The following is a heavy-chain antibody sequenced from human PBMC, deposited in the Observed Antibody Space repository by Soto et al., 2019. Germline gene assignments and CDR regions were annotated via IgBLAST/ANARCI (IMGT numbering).Heavy chain of an antibody. J-gene: IGHJ3*02. CDR3: ARAPPPNSGSYGAFDI. CDR2: IYHSGST. Sequence: PSETLSLTCAVSGGSISSSNWWSWVRQPPGKGLEWIGEIYHSGSTNYTPSLKSRVTISVDKSKNQFSLKLSSVTAADTAVYYCARAPPPNSGSYGAFDIWGQGTMVTVSS. D-gene: IGHD1-26*01. V-gene: IGHV4-4*02. CDR1: GGSISSSNW.